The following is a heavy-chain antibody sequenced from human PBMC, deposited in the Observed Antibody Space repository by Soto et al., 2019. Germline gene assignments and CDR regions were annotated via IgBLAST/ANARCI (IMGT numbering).Heavy chain of an antibody. CDR1: GYTFSSYH. Sequence: QVQLVQSGAEVKKPGASVKVSCKASGYTFSSYHIRWVRQAPGQGLEWMGWISAYNGNTNYAQKRQGRVTRTTDTSKSTAYIDQRSLRSDDTAVHYSARYGPPTDYWGRGTLVNVSS. D-gene: IGHD3-10*01. CDR2: ISAYNGNT. V-gene: IGHV1-18*01. CDR3: ARYGPPTDY. J-gene: IGHJ4*01.